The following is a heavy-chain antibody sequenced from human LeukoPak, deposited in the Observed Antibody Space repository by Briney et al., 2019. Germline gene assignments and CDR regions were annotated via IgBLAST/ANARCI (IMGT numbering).Heavy chain of an antibody. D-gene: IGHD1-1*01. Sequence: ASVKVSCKASGYTFTSYDINWVRQATGQGLEWMGWMNPNSGNTGYAQKFQGRVTIARNTSISTAYMELSSLRSEDTAVYYCARSTAYYYMDVWGKGTTVTVSS. CDR1: GYTFTSYD. CDR3: ARSTAYYYMDV. CDR2: MNPNSGNT. V-gene: IGHV1-8*03. J-gene: IGHJ6*03.